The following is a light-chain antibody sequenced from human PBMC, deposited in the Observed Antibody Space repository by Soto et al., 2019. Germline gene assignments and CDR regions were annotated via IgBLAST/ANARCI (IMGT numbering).Light chain of an antibody. Sequence: QSALTQPASVSGSPGQSITISCTGTSSDIGGYDYVSWYRQHPGKAPKLLIYEVIHRPSGVSNRFSGSKSGNTASLTISGLQSEDEADYYCISYTSDDVRYVFGTGTKLTVL. J-gene: IGLJ1*01. V-gene: IGLV2-14*01. CDR2: EVI. CDR1: SSDIGGYDY. CDR3: ISYTSDDVRYV.